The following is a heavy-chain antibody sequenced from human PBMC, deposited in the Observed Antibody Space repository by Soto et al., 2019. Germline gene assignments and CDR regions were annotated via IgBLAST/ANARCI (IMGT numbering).Heavy chain of an antibody. CDR1: GFAFSRFW. J-gene: IGHJ5*01. Sequence: PGGSLRLSCAASGFAFSRFWMAWVRQAPGKGLEWVATIKEDGSQKYYVDSVKGRFTISRDNTNNSLYLQMSSLRDGDSAVYYCARGRLVVPPFDSWGRGTLVTVSS. V-gene: IGHV3-7*04. CDR3: ARGRLVVPPFDS. CDR2: IKEDGSQK. D-gene: IGHD2-21*01.